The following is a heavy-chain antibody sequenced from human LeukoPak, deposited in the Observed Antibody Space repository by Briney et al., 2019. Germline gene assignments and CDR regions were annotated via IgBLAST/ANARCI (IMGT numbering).Heavy chain of an antibody. Sequence: GSLRPSCAASGFTFSSYGMHWVRQAPGKGLVGVACIRYDGSNKYYADSVKGRFTISRDNSKNKLYLQMNSLSAEDTAVYYCAKDSTAAGTGSWFDPWGQGTLVTVSS. J-gene: IGHJ5*02. CDR3: AKDSTAAGTGSWFDP. D-gene: IGHD6-13*01. CDR2: IRYDGSNK. CDR1: GFTFSSYG. V-gene: IGHV3-30*02.